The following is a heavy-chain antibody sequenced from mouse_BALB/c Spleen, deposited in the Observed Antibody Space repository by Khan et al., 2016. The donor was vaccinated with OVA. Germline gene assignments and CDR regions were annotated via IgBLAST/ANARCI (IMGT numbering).Heavy chain of an antibody. J-gene: IGHJ3*01. D-gene: IGHD2-1*01. Sequence: EVELVESGGGLVKPGGSLKLSCAVSGFTFSTYAMSWVRQTPEKRLEWVATISSDGDYTYYLDNVTGRFTISRDNAKNTLYLQMSSLKSEDTAMYYCARSPYGNFDYWGQGTLVTVSA. V-gene: IGHV5-9-3*01. CDR3: ARSPYGNFDY. CDR1: GFTFSTYA. CDR2: ISSDGDYT.